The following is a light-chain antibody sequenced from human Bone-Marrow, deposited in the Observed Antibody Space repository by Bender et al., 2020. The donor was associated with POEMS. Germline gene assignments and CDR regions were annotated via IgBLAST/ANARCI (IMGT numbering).Light chain of an antibody. V-gene: IGLV2-8*01. Sequence: QSALTQPASVSGSPGQSITISCTGTSSDVGGYNYVSWYQQHPGKAPKLMISEVSKRPSGVPDRFSGSKSGNTASLTVSGLQAEDEADYYCSSYAGSNTYVFGTGTKVTVL. J-gene: IGLJ1*01. CDR2: EVS. CDR3: SSYAGSNTYV. CDR1: SSDVGGYNY.